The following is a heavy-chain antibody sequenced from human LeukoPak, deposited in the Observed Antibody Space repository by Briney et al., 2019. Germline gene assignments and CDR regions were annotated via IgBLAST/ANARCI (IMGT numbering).Heavy chain of an antibody. CDR1: GASISSRDYY. CDR3: ARDRDNYDSKYYFDY. V-gene: IGHV4-30-4*01. Sequence: SETLSPTCSVSGASISSRDYYWSWIRQPSGGGLEWIGYIYSGGNTYYNPSLESRVTMSVDTSKDQLYLKLNSVTAADTAVYYCARDRDNYDSKYYFDYWGQGTLVTVSS. CDR2: IYSGGNT. D-gene: IGHD3-22*01. J-gene: IGHJ4*02.